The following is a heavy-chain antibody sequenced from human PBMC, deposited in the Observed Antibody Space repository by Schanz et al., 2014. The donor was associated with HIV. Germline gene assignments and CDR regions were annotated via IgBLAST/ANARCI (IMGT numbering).Heavy chain of an antibody. Sequence: QVQLVQSGTEVKRPGASVKVSCKASEYAFTDYFIHWMRQAPGQGLEWMGWINPANGVTKYAQKFRDRVTLTRDTSISTLYMELTSLRSDDTAVYYCVRHVNFLKTDFWGQGTLVTVSS. CDR3: VRHVNFLKTDF. CDR2: INPANGVT. D-gene: IGHD3-3*01. V-gene: IGHV1-2*02. CDR1: EYAFTDYF. J-gene: IGHJ4*02.